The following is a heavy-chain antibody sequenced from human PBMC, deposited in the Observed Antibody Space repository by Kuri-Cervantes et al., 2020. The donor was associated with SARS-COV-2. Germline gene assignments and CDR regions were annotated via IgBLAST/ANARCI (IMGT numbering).Heavy chain of an antibody. Sequence: LSLTCAASGFTFSFDDMHCVRHATGKGLEWVSAIGPVGDTYYAGSVKGRFTISRENAKNSLNLQMNSLRAEDTAVYYCVRVGTAESWGAFDIWGQGTMVTVSS. D-gene: IGHD2-2*01. V-gene: IGHV3-13*01. J-gene: IGHJ3*02. CDR1: GFTFSFDD. CDR2: IGPVGDT. CDR3: VRVGTAESWGAFDI.